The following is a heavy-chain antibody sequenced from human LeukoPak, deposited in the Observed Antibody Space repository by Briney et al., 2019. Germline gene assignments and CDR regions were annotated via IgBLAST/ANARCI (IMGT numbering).Heavy chain of an antibody. D-gene: IGHD5-18*01. CDR1: GFTFSSYS. CDR3: AREVVDTAMVYFDY. CDR2: ISSSSSYI. J-gene: IGHJ4*02. V-gene: IGHV3-21*01. Sequence: GGSLRLSCAASGFTFSSYSMNWVRQAPGKGLEWVSSISSSSSYICYADSVKGRFTISRDNAKNSLYLQMNSLRAEDTAVYYCAREVVDTAMVYFDYWGQGTLVTVSS.